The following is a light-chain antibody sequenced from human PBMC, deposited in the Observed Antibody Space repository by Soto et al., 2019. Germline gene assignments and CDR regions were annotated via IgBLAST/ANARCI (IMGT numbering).Light chain of an antibody. CDR3: QQSYSTPWT. V-gene: IGKV1-39*01. CDR2: AAS. Sequence: DIQMTQSPSSLSASVGDRVTITCRASQSISSYLNWYQQKPGKAPKLLIYAASSLQSGVPSRFSGSGSGTDFTLTISSLQPEDFATYDGQQSYSTPWTFCQGTKVEIK. J-gene: IGKJ1*01. CDR1: QSISSY.